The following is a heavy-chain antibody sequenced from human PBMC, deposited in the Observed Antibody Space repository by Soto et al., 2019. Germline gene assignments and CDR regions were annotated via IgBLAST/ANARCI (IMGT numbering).Heavy chain of an antibody. CDR2: ISGGGVST. J-gene: IGHJ4*02. D-gene: IGHD3-16*01. CDR3: AKNLRDGWALYDS. CDR1: GFTFSTYA. V-gene: IGHV3-23*01. Sequence: GGSLRLSCAAAGFTFSTYAMTWVRQAPGKGLEWVSAISGGGVSTYYLDSVKGRFTTSRDNSKNMLYLQMNSVRAEDMAVYYCAKNLRDGWALYDSWGQGTLVTVSS.